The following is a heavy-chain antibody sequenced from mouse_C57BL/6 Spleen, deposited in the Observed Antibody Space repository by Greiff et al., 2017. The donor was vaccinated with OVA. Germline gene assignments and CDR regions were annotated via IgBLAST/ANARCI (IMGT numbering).Heavy chain of an antibody. CDR1: GYSFTGYY. J-gene: IGHJ4*01. CDR3: ARSHYAMDY. CDR2: INPSTGGT. Sequence: VQLKQSGPELVKPGASVKISCKASGYSFTGYYMNWVKQSPEKSLEWIGEINPSTGGTTYNQKFKAKATLTVDKSSSTAYMQLKSLTSEDSAVYYCARSHYAMDYWGQGTSVTVSS. V-gene: IGHV1-42*01.